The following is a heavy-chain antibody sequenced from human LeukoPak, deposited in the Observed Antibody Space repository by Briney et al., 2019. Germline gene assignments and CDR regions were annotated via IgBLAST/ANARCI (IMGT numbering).Heavy chain of an antibody. Sequence: SETLSLTCTVSGYSISSGYYWGWIRQPPGKGLEWIGSIYHSGSTYYNPSLKSRVTISVDTSKNQFSVKLSSVTAADTAVYYCARGPKMTMVRGVINSGNYWGQGTLVTVSS. CDR2: IYHSGST. CDR3: ARGPKMTMVRGVINSGNY. J-gene: IGHJ4*02. V-gene: IGHV4-38-2*02. D-gene: IGHD3-10*01. CDR1: GYSISSGYY.